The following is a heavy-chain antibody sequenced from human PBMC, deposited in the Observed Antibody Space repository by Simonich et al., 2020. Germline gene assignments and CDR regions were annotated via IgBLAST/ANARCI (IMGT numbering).Heavy chain of an antibody. CDR3: ARRGDGHAFDI. CDR1: GGSISSSSYS. J-gene: IGHJ3*02. V-gene: IGHV4-39*07. D-gene: IGHD3-16*01. Sequence: QLQLQESGPGLVKPSETLSLTCTFPGGSISSSSYSWGWIRQPPGKGLEWIGSIYYSGSTNHNTSLKSRVTISVDTSKNQFSLKLSAVTAADTAVYYCARRGDGHAFDIWGQGTMVTVSS. CDR2: IYYSGST.